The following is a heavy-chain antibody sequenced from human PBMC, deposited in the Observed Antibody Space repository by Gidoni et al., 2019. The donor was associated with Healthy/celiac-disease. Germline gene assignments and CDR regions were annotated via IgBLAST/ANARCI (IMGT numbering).Heavy chain of an antibody. J-gene: IGHJ5*02. CDR3: AKAPYYSSSWYVDWFDP. CDR2: IGGSGGST. Sequence: EVQLLESGGGLVQPGGSLRLSCAASGFSLSSYAMSWVRQAPGKGLEWVAAIGGSGGSTYYAASVKCRFPISRDNSKNTLYLQMNSLRAEDTAVSYCAKAPYYSSSWYVDWFDPWGQGTLVTVSS. V-gene: IGHV3-23*01. CDR1: GFSLSSYA. D-gene: IGHD6-13*01.